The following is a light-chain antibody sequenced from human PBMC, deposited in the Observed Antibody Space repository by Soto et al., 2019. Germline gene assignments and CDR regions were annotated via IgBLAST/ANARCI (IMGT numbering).Light chain of an antibody. CDR3: QQYGSSPRYT. Sequence: EIVLTQSPGSLSLSPGERATLSCRASQSVTSTYLARYQQKPGQAPRLLIYGASTRATGIPDRFSGSGSGTDFPHTISRLEPEDFAVYYCQQYGSSPRYTFGQGTKLEIK. J-gene: IGKJ2*01. CDR2: GAS. V-gene: IGKV3-20*01. CDR1: QSVTSTY.